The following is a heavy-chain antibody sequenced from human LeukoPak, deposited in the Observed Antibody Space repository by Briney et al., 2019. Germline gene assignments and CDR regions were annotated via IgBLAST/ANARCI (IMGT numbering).Heavy chain of an antibody. CDR1: GGSFSGYY. V-gene: IGHV4-34*01. CDR2: INHSGST. J-gene: IGHJ6*02. D-gene: IGHD2-2*01. CDR3: ARGRSPIVVVPAAAGHYYYGMDV. Sequence: PSETLSLTCAVHGGSFSGYYWSWIRQPPGKGLEWIGEINHSGSTNYNPSLKSRVTISVDTSKNQFSLKLSSVTAADTAVYYCARGRSPIVVVPAAAGHYYYGMDVWGQGTTVTVSS.